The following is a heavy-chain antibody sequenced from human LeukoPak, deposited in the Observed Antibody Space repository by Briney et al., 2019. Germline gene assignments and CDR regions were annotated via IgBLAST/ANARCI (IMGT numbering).Heavy chain of an antibody. CDR1: GYTFTGYY. V-gene: IGHV1-2*06. Sequence: ASVKVSCKASGYTFTGYYMHWVRQAPGQGLEWMGRVNPNSGGTNYAQKFQGRVTMTRNTSISTAYMELSSLRSEDTAVYYCARVRAARPPHYWGQGTLVTVSS. CDR3: ARVRAARPPHY. D-gene: IGHD6-6*01. J-gene: IGHJ4*02. CDR2: VNPNSGGT.